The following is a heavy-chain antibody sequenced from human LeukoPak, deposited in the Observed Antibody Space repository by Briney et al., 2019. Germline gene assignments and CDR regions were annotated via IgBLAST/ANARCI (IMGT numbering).Heavy chain of an antibody. CDR3: ARGSRSSTSYYLNY. CDR2: INHSGST. CDR1: GGSFSGYY. V-gene: IGHV4-34*01. J-gene: IGHJ4*02. Sequence: SETLSLTCAVYGGSFSGYYWSWIRQPPGKGLEWIGEINHSGSTNYNPSLKSRVTISVDTSKNQLSLKLSSVTAADTAVYYCARGSRSSTSYYLNYWGQGTLVTVSS. D-gene: IGHD2-2*01.